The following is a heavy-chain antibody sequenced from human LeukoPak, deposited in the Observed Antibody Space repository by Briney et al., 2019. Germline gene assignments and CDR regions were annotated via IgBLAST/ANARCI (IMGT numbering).Heavy chain of an antibody. D-gene: IGHD3-9*01. V-gene: IGHV3-7*01. CDR1: GFTFSSYA. CDR2: IKEDVNDK. J-gene: IGHJ4*02. Sequence: PGGSLRLSCAASGFTFSSYAMSWVRQAPGKGLEWVAVIKEDVNDKYHIDSVKGRFTISRDNAANSLYLQMNSLRAEDTAVYYCARDRSLRDFDNSEGGYWGQGTLVTVSS. CDR3: ARDRSLRDFDNSEGGY.